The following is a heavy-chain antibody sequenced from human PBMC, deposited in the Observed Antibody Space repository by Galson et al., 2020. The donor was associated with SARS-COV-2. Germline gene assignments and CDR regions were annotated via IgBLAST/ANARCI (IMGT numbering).Heavy chain of an antibody. J-gene: IGHJ6*03. Sequence: ASVKVSCKASGYTFTSYGLSWVRQAPGQGLEWMGWISANNGNTKSAQKIQGRVTMTTDTSTSTAYMELRSLRSDDTAVYYCARAAPIQLCYYYYYMDVWGKGTTVTVSS. CDR2: ISANNGNT. CDR1: GYTFTSYG. V-gene: IGHV1-18*01. D-gene: IGHD5-18*01. CDR3: ARAAPIQLCYYYYYMDV.